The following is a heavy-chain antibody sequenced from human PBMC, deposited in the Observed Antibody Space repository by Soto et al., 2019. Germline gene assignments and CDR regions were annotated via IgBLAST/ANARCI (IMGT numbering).Heavy chain of an antibody. Sequence: RSLQQAPGQGLEWMGWISAYNGNTNYAQKLQGRVTMTTDTSTSTAYMELRSLRSDFMAVSYCAVINWHRVSDILVHGTIDTV. CDR2: ISAYNGNT. CDR3: AVINWHRVSDI. J-gene: IGHJ3*02. D-gene: IGHD2-21*01. V-gene: IGHV1-18*03.